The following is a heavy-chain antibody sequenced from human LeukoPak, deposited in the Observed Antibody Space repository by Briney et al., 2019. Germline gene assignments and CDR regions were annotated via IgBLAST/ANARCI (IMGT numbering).Heavy chain of an antibody. D-gene: IGHD3-10*01. J-gene: IGHJ6*03. CDR3: ERVASFEVRGVTSDYYYMDV. V-gene: IGHV1-18*01. CDR1: GYTFTSYG. CDR2: ISAYNGNT. Sequence: ASVTVSCKASGYTFTSYGISWVRQAPGQGLEWMGWISAYNGNTNYAQKLQGRITMTTDTSTSTDYMELRSLRSDDTAVYYCERVASFEVRGVTSDYYYMDVWGKGTTVTVSS.